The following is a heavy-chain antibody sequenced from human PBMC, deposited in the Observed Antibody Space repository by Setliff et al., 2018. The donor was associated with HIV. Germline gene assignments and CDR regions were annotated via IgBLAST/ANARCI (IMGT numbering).Heavy chain of an antibody. CDR2: IYSTGSP. CDR1: GASISSHY. V-gene: IGHV4-59*11. J-gene: IGHJ6*03. CDR3: ARHRGMPGTTWYNHYMDV. D-gene: IGHD1-7*01. Sequence: SETLSLTCTVSGASISSHYWSWIRQSPGRELEWIGYIYSTGSPSYSPSLESRVTIHLDTSKNLFSLRLSSVTAADTAVYYCARHRGMPGTTWYNHYMDVWGTGATVTVSS.